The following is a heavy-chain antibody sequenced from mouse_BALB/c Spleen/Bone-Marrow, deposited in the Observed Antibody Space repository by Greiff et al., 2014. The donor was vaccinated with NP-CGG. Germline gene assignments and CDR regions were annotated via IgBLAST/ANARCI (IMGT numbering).Heavy chain of an antibody. D-gene: IGHD2-14*01. CDR1: GFNIKDTY. V-gene: IGHV14-3*02. J-gene: IGHJ2*01. CDR2: IDPANVNT. CDR3: ARYRLGTYFDY. Sequence: VQLQQPGAELVKPGASVKLSCTASGFNIKDTYIHWVKQRPEQGLEWIGRIDPANVNTKYDPKFQGKATITADTSSNTACLQLSSLTSEDTAVYYCARYRLGTYFDYWGQGTTLTVSS.